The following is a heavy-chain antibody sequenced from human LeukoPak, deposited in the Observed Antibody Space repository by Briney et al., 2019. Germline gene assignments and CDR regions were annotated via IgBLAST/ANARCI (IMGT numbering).Heavy chain of an antibody. CDR2: IKQDGSEK. Sequence: GGSLRLSCAASGFTFSSYWMSWVRQAPGKGLEWVANIKQDGSEKYYVDSVKGRFTISRDNAKNSLYLQMNSLRAEDTAVYYCARDVLAYYYDSIGYYAFDIWGQGTMVTVSS. V-gene: IGHV3-7*04. D-gene: IGHD3-22*01. CDR3: ARDVLAYYYDSIGYYAFDI. CDR1: GFTFSSYW. J-gene: IGHJ3*02.